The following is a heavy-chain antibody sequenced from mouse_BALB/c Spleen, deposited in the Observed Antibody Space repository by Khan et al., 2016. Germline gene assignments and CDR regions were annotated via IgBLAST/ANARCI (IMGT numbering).Heavy chain of an antibody. CDR1: GFNIKDTY. J-gene: IGHJ4*01. Sequence: VQLQQSGAELVKPGASVKLSCIASGFNIKDTYMHWVKQRPEQGLEWIGRIDPANGNTKYDPKFQGKATITADTSSNTAYLQLSSLTSDDTAVYYCARTVVDPYYAMDYWGQGTSVAVSS. V-gene: IGHV14-3*02. D-gene: IGHD1-1*01. CDR2: IDPANGNT. CDR3: ARTVVDPYYAMDY.